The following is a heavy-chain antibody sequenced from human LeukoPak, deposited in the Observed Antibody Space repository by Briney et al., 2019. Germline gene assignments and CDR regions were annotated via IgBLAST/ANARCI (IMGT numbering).Heavy chain of an antibody. V-gene: IGHV1-8*01. CDR3: ARGYCSSTSCFLYYYYMDV. D-gene: IGHD2-2*01. CDR1: GYTFIGYD. J-gene: IGHJ6*03. CDR2: MNPNSGNT. Sequence: ASVKVSCKASGYTFIGYDINWVRQAPGQGLEWMGWMNPNSGNTGYAQKFQGRVTMTRNTSISTAYMELSSLRSEDTAVYYCARGYCSSTSCFLYYYYMDVWGKGTTVTISS.